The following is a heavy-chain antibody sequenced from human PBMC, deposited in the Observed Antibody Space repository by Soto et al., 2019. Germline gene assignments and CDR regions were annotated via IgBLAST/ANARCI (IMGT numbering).Heavy chain of an antibody. CDR1: GFTFSTFG. CDR3: AKDLQAYGDYDYYCYGLDV. D-gene: IGHD4-17*01. J-gene: IGHJ6*02. CDR2: ISYDGNNK. Sequence: QLVESGGGVVPPGASLRLSCAASGFTFSTFGMHWVRQTPGKGREWVAVISYDGNNKVYADSVKGRFTISRDNFKNTVDLVMNSLKVDDTAVYYCAKDLQAYGDYDYYCYGLDVWGQGATVSVSS. V-gene: IGHV3-30*18.